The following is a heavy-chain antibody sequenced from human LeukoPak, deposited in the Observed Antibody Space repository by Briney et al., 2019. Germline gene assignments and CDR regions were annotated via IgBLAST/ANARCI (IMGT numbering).Heavy chain of an antibody. CDR3: ARDPGGYSSIDY. CDR1: GFTFSSYD. Sequence: GGSLRLSCAASGFTFSSYDMNWVRQAPGKGLEWVSYISTSSSTKYCADSVKGRFTISRDNAKNSLYLQMNSLRVEDTAVYYCARDPGGYSSIDYWGQGTLVTVSS. J-gene: IGHJ4*02. CDR2: ISTSSSTK. D-gene: IGHD5-18*01. V-gene: IGHV3-48*01.